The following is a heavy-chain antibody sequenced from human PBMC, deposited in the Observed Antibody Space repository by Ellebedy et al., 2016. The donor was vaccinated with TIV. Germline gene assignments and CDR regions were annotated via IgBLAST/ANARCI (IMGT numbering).Heavy chain of an antibody. V-gene: IGHV1-2*02. CDR3: ANRGSRSSSSKAIDY. CDR2: INPNSGGT. Sequence: ASVKVSCKASGCTFTGYYMHWVRQAPGQGLEWMGWINPNSGGTNYAQKFQGRVTLTRDTSISTAYLELSGLRSEDTAIYYCANRGSRSSSSKAIDYWGQGTLVTVSS. CDR1: GCTFTGYY. D-gene: IGHD6-6*01. J-gene: IGHJ4*02.